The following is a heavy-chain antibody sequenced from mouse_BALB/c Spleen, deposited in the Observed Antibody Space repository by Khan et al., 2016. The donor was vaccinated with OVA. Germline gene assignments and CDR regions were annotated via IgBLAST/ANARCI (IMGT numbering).Heavy chain of an antibody. D-gene: IGHD2-12*01. CDR1: GFSLSRYD. CDR2: IWGGGGT. Sequence: VQLQESGPGLVAPSQSLSITCTVSGFSLSRYDIHWVRQPPGKGLEWLGMIWGGGGTDYNSALKSRLTINKDNSKSQVFLKMNSMESDDTAMNYCARGYYSYDDYYGIDYWGQGTLVTVSS. J-gene: IGHJ4*01. V-gene: IGHV2-6-4*01. CDR3: ARGYYSYDDYYGIDY.